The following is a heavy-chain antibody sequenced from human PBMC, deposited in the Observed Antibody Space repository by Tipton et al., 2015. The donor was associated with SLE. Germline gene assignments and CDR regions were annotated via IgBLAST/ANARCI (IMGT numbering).Heavy chain of an antibody. Sequence: LRLSCSVYGGSFSDYYWTWIRQPPGKGLEWIGAINHSGSTSYNPSLQSRVTKSIDTSKSQFSLKLTSVTAADTAMYYCARELRGGFDFWGQGALVTVSS. CDR1: GGSFSDYY. J-gene: IGHJ4*02. CDR3: ARELRGGFDF. D-gene: IGHD3-16*01. V-gene: IGHV4-34*01. CDR2: INHSGST.